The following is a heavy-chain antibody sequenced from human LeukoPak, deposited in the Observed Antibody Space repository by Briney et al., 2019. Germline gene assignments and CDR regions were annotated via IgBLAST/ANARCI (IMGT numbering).Heavy chain of an antibody. CDR2: ISSSGSTT. Sequence: GGSLRPSCAASGFTFSSHEVNWVRQAPGKGLEWVSYISSSGSTTHYSDSVKGRFTISKDNAKNSLYLQMNSLRADDTAVYYCANLVGATPYWGQGTLVTVSS. J-gene: IGHJ4*02. CDR1: GFTFSSHE. CDR3: ANLVGATPY. D-gene: IGHD1-26*01. V-gene: IGHV3-48*03.